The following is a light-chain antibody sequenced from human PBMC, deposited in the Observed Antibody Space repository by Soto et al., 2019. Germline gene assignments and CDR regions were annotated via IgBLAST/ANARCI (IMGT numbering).Light chain of an antibody. Sequence: EVVVSQSPATLSVSTGDRATLSCRASQSISANLAWYQQKPGQTPRLLIYGASTRASGVPAKFSGSGSGTEFTLTISSLQSEDFAVYYCQQYNNWPRTFAQGTKVAIK. V-gene: IGKV3-15*01. CDR2: GAS. CDR1: QSISAN. J-gene: IGKJ1*01. CDR3: QQYNNWPRT.